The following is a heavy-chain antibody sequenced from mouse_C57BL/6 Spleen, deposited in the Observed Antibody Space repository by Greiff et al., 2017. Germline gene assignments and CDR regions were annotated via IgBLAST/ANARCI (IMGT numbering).Heavy chain of an antibody. CDR1: GFTFSSYG. V-gene: IGHV5-6*01. CDR2: ISSGGSYN. J-gene: IGHJ3*01. Sequence: EVHLVESGGDLVKPGGSLKLSCAASGFTFSSYGMSWVRQTPDTRLEWVATISSGGSYNYYPDSVKGRFPISRDNAKNTLYLQMSSLKSEDTAVYYCARHNYDGAWFAYWGQGTLVTVSA. D-gene: IGHD2-4*01. CDR3: ARHNYDGAWFAY.